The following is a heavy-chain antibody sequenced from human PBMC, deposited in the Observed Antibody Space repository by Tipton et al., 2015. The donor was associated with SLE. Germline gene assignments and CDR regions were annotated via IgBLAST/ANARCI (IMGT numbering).Heavy chain of an antibody. V-gene: IGHV4-61*02. CDR3: AREYSGSPLGY. Sequence: TLSLTCTVSGGSISTTTYFWNWIRQPAGKGLEWIGRGFASGLTDYNPSLSGRVTMSLDTSKNQFSLRLTSVTSADTAVYYCAREYSGSPLGYWGQGTLVTVSS. CDR2: GFASGLT. J-gene: IGHJ4*02. D-gene: IGHD1-26*01. CDR1: GGSISTTTYF.